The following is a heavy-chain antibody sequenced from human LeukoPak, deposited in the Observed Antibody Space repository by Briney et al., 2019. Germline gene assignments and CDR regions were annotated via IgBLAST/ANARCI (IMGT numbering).Heavy chain of an antibody. J-gene: IGHJ3*02. CDR3: ASSLGYVWGSYHLDAFDI. D-gene: IGHD3-16*02. V-gene: IGHV1-8*03. Sequence: GASVKVSCKASGYTFTSYDINWVRQATGQGLEWMGWMNPNSGNTGYAQKFQGRVTITRNTSISTAYMELSSLRSEDTAVYYGASSLGYVWGSYHLDAFDIWGQGTMVTVSS. CDR1: GYTFTSYD. CDR2: MNPNSGNT.